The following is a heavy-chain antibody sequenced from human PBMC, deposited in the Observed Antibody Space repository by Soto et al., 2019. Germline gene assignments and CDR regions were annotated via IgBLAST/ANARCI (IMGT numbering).Heavy chain of an antibody. Sequence: SETLSLTCAVYGGSFSGYYWSWIRQPPGKGLEWIGEINHSGSTNYNPSLKSRVTISVDTSKNQFSLKLSSVTAADTAVYYCARVSRVFRSRVYSSSWYSPYFDYWGQGTLVTVSS. CDR2: INHSGST. CDR3: ARVSRVFRSRVYSSSWYSPYFDY. D-gene: IGHD6-13*01. V-gene: IGHV4-34*01. CDR1: GGSFSGYY. J-gene: IGHJ4*02.